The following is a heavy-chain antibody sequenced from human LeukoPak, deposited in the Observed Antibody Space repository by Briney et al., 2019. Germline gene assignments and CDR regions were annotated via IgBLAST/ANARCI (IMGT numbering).Heavy chain of an antibody. CDR2: ISSSGSTI. CDR3: ASVGELSLNSGAFDI. CDR1: GFTFSSYE. D-gene: IGHD3-16*02. V-gene: IGHV3-48*03. J-gene: IGHJ3*02. Sequence: PGGSLRLSCAASGFTFSSYEMNWVRQAPGKGLEWVSYISSSGSTIYYADSVKGRFTISRDNAKNSLYLQMNSLRAEDTAVYYCASVGELSLNSGAFDIWGQGTMVTVSS.